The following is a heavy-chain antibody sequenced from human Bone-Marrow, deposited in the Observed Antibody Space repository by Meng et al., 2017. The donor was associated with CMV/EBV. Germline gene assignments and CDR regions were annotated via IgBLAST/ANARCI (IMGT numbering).Heavy chain of an antibody. Sequence: LKISCAASGFTFDDYAMHWVRQAPGKGLEWVSGISWNSGSIGYADSVKGRFTISRDNAKNSLYLQMNSLRAEDTALYYCAKEVVPAAINDYYYGMDVWGQGTTVTVSS. V-gene: IGHV3-9*01. D-gene: IGHD2-2*01. CDR1: GFTFDDYA. J-gene: IGHJ6*02. CDR3: AKEVVPAAINDYYYGMDV. CDR2: ISWNSGSI.